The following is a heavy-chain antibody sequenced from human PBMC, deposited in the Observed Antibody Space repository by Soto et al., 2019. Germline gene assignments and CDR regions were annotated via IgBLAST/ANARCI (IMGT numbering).Heavy chain of an antibody. J-gene: IGHJ6*02. D-gene: IGHD5-18*01. Sequence: PEASLSLSCTASGFTFSSYGMHWVRQAPGKGLELVAVISYDGSNKYYADSVKGRFTISRDNPKNTLYLQMNSLRAEDTAVYYCAKDLAPIQLWQNYYYGMCVWGQGTTITVYS. CDR1: GFTFSSYG. CDR2: ISYDGSNK. V-gene: IGHV3-30*18. CDR3: AKDLAPIQLWQNYYYGMCV.